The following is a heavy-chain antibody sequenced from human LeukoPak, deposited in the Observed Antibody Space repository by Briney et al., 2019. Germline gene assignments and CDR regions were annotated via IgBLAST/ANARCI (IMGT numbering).Heavy chain of an antibody. Sequence: GGSLRLSCAASGFTFSSYWMSWVRQAPGKGLEWVSAISGSGGSTYYADSVKGRFTISRDNSKNTLYLQMNSLRAEDTAVYYCAKGLPSYSLMITFGGVIVPPFDYWGQGTLVTVSS. CDR1: GFTFSSYW. D-gene: IGHD3-16*02. V-gene: IGHV3-23*01. CDR3: AKGLPSYSLMITFGGVIVPPFDY. J-gene: IGHJ4*02. CDR2: ISGSGGST.